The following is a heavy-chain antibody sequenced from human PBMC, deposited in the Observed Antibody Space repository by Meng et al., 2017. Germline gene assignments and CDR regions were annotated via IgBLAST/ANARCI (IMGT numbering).Heavy chain of an antibody. D-gene: IGHD2-15*01. J-gene: IGHJ5*02. Sequence: QVQVVQSGAEVKKPGASVKVSCKASGYTFTSYDINWVRQATGQGLEWMGWMNPNSGNTGYAQKFQGRVTMTRNTSISTAYMELSSLRSEDTAVYYCARGRGVYCSGGSCYPGWFDPWGQGTLVTVSS. CDR2: MNPNSGNT. CDR1: GYTFTSYD. V-gene: IGHV1-8*01. CDR3: ARGRGVYCSGGSCYPGWFDP.